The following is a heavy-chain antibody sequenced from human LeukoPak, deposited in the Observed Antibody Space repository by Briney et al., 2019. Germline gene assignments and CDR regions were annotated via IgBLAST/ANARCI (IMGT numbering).Heavy chain of an antibody. V-gene: IGHV3-13*01. J-gene: IGHJ4*02. CDR3: ARGGIQVSGIDEFDY. Sequence: GGSLRLSCAASGFTFIDYDMHWVRQVIGKGLEWVSAIGIRGDTHYSGSVKGRFTISRENAESPLYLQMNSLRAEDTAVYYCARGGIQVSGIDEFDYRGQGTLVTVSS. D-gene: IGHD6-19*01. CDR1: GFTFIDYD. CDR2: IGIRGDT.